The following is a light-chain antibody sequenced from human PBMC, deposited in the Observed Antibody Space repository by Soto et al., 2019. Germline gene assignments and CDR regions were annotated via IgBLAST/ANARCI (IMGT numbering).Light chain of an antibody. V-gene: IGLV2-18*02. J-gene: IGLJ1*01. CDR1: SSDIGSYNR. Sequence: QSALTQPASVSGSPGQSITNSCTGTSSDIGSYNRVSWYQQPPDTAPKLIIYEVNNRPSGVPDRFSGSKSGNTASLTISGLQAEDEADYYCNSFTTSSTYVFGTGTQLTVL. CDR3: NSFTTSSTYV. CDR2: EVN.